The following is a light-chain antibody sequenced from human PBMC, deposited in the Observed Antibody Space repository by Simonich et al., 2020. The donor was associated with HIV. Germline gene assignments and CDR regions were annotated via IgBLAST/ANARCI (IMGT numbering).Light chain of an antibody. Sequence: EIVMTQSPATLSVSPGERATLSCRASQSVSSNFAWYQQKPGQAPRLRIYVASTRATGIPARFSGSGSGTEFPLTISSMQSEDFAVYYCQQYNNWPPITFGQGTRLEIK. CDR1: QSVSSN. CDR2: VAS. V-gene: IGKV3-15*01. CDR3: QQYNNWPPIT. J-gene: IGKJ5*01.